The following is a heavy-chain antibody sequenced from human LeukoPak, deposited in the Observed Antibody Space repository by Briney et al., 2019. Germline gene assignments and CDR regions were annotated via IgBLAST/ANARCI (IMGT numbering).Heavy chain of an antibody. D-gene: IGHD6-19*01. J-gene: IGHJ4*02. V-gene: IGHV3-7*01. Sequence: GGSLRLSCAASGFTFSSYWMSWVRQAPGKGLEWVANIKQDGSEKYYVDSVKGRFTISRDTSTNTVNLQMDSLTSEDTAVYFCARDDSGWITGKILYWGQGTLVSVSS. CDR1: GFTFSSYW. CDR3: ARDDSGWITGKILY. CDR2: IKQDGSEK.